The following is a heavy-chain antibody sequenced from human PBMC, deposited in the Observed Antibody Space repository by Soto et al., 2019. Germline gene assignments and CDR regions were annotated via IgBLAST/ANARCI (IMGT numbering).Heavy chain of an antibody. CDR3: ARTYCGGDCQYYYYGMDV. CDR1: GGSISSYY. Sequence: PSETLSLTCTVSGGSISSYYWSWIRQPPGKGLEWIGYIYYSGSTNYTPTLKSRVTISVDTSKNQFSPKLSSVTAAATAVYYCARTYCGGDCQYYYYGMDVWGQGTTVTVSS. D-gene: IGHD2-21*02. V-gene: IGHV4-59*01. CDR2: IYYSGST. J-gene: IGHJ6*02.